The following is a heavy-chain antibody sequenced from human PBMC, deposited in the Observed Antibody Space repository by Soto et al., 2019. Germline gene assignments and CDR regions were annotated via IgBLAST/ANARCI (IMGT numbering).Heavy chain of an antibody. V-gene: IGHV3-53*02. CDR1: GFTVSSAY. CDR3: ARGGFAPFDY. J-gene: IGHJ4*02. Sequence: EVQLVETGGGLIQPGGSLRLSCAASGFTVSSAYMSWVRQAPGKGLEWVSVIYSGGSTYYTDSLKGRFTISRDNSKNTLNLQMNSLRAEDTAVYYCARGGFAPFDYWGQGTMVTVSS. CDR2: IYSGGST.